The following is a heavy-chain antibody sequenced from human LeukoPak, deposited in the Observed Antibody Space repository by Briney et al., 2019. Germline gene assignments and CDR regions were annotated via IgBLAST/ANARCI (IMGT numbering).Heavy chain of an antibody. CDR2: ITGSGGST. D-gene: IGHD3-16*02. V-gene: IGHV3-23*01. Sequence: GGSLRLSCAASGFTFSNYAMSWVRQAPGKGLEWVSGITGSGGSTYYADSVKGRFTISRDNSKNTLYLQMNSLRAEDTAVYYCARDERSYDYVWGSYRLTPIDYWGQGTLVTVSS. CDR1: GFTFSNYA. CDR3: ARDERSYDYVWGSYRLTPIDY. J-gene: IGHJ4*02.